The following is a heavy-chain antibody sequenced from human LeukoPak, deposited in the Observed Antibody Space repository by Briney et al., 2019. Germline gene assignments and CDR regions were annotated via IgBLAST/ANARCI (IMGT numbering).Heavy chain of an antibody. Sequence: GESLKISWKGSGYSFTSYWIGWVRQIPGKGLEWMGIIYPGDSDTRYSPSFQGQVTISADKSISTAYLQWSSLKASDTAMYYYARVTSYYYGSGSPNWFDPWGQGTLVTVSS. D-gene: IGHD3-10*01. CDR2: IYPGDSDT. CDR3: ARVTSYYYGSGSPNWFDP. J-gene: IGHJ5*02. CDR1: GYSFTSYW. V-gene: IGHV5-51*01.